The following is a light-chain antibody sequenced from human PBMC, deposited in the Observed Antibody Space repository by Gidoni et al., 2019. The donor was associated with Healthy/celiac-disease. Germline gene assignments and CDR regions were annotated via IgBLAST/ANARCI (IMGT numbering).Light chain of an antibody. V-gene: IGLV2-14*01. CDR2: EVN. Sequence: QSALTQPASVSGSPGQSITISCTGTSSDVGGYNYVSWYQQHPGKAPKLMIYEVNNRPSGVSDRFSGSKSGNTASRTISGLQAEDEADYYCSSYTSSSTPVVFGGGTKLTVL. CDR3: SSYTSSSTPVV. J-gene: IGLJ2*01. CDR1: SSDVGGYNY.